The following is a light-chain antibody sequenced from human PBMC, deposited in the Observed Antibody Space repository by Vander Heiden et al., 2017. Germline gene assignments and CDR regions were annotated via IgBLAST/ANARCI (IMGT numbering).Light chain of an antibody. CDR1: QSISSW. CDR3: QQDNSYPPLT. CDR2: KAS. V-gene: IGKV1-5*03. J-gene: IGKJ4*01. Sequence: DIQMTQSPSTLSASVGDSVTITCRASQSISSWLAWYQQKPGKAPKLLIYKASSLESGVPSRFRGSGHRTEFTLTISSLQPDDFAAYYCQQDNSYPPLTFGGATKVEIK.